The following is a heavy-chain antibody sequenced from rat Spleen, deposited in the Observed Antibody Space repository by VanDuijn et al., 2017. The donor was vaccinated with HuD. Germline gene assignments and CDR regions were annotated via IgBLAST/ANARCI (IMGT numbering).Heavy chain of an antibody. Sequence: QVQLKESGPGLVQPSQTLSLTCTVSGFSLSSHGVAWVRQPPGRGLEWMGIIWGNGDTNYRSALKSRLSISRDTSKSQVFLKVNSLQTEDIATYYCVRGGNGPKDYYFDYWGQGVMVTVSS. D-gene: IGHD1-11*01. CDR3: VRGGNGPKDYYFDY. V-gene: IGHV2-13*01. CDR2: IWGNGDT. J-gene: IGHJ2*01. CDR1: GFSLSSHG.